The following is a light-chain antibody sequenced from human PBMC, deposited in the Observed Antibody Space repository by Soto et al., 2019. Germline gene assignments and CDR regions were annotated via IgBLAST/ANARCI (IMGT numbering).Light chain of an antibody. CDR3: QQLRA. Sequence: EIVLTQSPATLSLSPGERATLSCRASQSVSSYLAWYQQKPGQAPRLLIYDASNRATGIPARFSGSGSGTDFTLTISSLEPEDFAVYHCQQLRAFGGGTKVEIK. CDR2: DAS. V-gene: IGKV3-11*01. CDR1: QSVSSY. J-gene: IGKJ4*01.